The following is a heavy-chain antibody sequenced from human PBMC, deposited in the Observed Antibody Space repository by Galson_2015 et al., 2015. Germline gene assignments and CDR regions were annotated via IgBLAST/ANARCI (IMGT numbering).Heavy chain of an antibody. CDR2: ISSSGSTI. Sequence: SLRLSCAASGFTFSSYEMNWVRQAPGKGLEWVSYISSSGSTIYYADSVKGRFTISRDNAKNSLYLQMNSLRAEDTAVYYCASPRSSGYVTPAYWGQGTMVTVSS. J-gene: IGHJ3*01. CDR1: GFTFSSYE. CDR3: ASPRSSGYVTPAY. V-gene: IGHV3-48*03. D-gene: IGHD5-12*01.